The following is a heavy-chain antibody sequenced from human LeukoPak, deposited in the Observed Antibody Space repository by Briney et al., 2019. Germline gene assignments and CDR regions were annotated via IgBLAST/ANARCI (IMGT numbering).Heavy chain of an antibody. J-gene: IGHJ4*02. CDR1: GFTFSSYG. CDR3: AAYCSSTSCYNFDY. V-gene: IGHV3-33*01. Sequence: PGRSLRLSCAASGFTFSSYGMQWVRQAPGKGLEWVAVIWYDGSNKYYADSVKGRFTISRDNSKNTLYLQMNSLRAEDTAVYYCAAYCSSTSCYNFDYWGQGTLVTVSS. D-gene: IGHD2-2*02. CDR2: IWYDGSNK.